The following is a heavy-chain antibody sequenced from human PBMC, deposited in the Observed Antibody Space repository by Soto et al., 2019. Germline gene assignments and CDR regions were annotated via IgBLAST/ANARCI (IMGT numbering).Heavy chain of an antibody. V-gene: IGHV4-4*07. J-gene: IGHJ4*02. D-gene: IGHD3-22*01. CDR3: AGVSYDRSGYWAFDY. Sequence: SETLSLTCTVSGDPISSYYWSWIRQPAGKGLEWIGRIYTSGSTNYNPSLKSRVTMSVDTSKNQFSLKLSSVTAADTAVYYCAGVSYDRSGYWAFDYWGQGTLVTVSS. CDR1: GDPISSYY. CDR2: IYTSGST.